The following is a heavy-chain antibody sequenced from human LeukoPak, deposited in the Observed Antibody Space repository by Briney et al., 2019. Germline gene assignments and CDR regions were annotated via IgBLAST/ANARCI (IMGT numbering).Heavy chain of an antibody. Sequence: SETLSLTCTVSGGSISSYYWSWIRQPAGKGLEWIGRIYTSGSTNYNPSLKSRVTMSVDTSKNQFSLKLSSVTAADTAVYYCASLPRRAITISRDYWGQGTLVTVSS. CDR1: GGSISSYY. V-gene: IGHV4-4*07. CDR3: ASLPRRAITISRDY. CDR2: IYTSGST. D-gene: IGHD3-9*01. J-gene: IGHJ4*02.